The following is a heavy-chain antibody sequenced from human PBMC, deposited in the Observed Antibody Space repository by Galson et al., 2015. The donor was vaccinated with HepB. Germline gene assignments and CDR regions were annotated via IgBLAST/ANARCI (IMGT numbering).Heavy chain of an antibody. CDR1: GYTFINYA. J-gene: IGHJ4*02. V-gene: IGHV1-18*01. Sequence: SVKVSCKASGYTFINYAINWVRQAPGHGLEWMGWISVYDGKTNYAQKLQGRVTMTTDTPTGTAYMELMSLISDDTAVYYCARDGFDGWFDYWGQGTLVTVSS. CDR2: ISVYDGKT. CDR3: ARDGFDGWFDY. D-gene: IGHD5-24*01.